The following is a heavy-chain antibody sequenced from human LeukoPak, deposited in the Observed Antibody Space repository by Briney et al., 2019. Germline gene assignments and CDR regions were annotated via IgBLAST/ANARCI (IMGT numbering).Heavy chain of an antibody. J-gene: IGHJ4*02. Sequence: PGGSLRLSRAASGFTFSSYGMHWVRQAPGKGLEWVAVIWFDGSNKYYADSVKGRFTISRDNSKNTLYLQMNSLRAEDTAVYYCARDRDWGCSYCSYWGQGTLVTVSS. V-gene: IGHV3-33*01. CDR1: GFTFSSYG. D-gene: IGHD7-27*01. CDR2: IWFDGSNK. CDR3: ARDRDWGCSYCSY.